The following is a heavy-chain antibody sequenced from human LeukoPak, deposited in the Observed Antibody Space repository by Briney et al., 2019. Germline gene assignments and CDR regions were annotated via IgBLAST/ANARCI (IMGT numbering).Heavy chain of an antibody. CDR3: ARDKSRQQLPPTSDY. CDR1: GYTFTIYY. J-gene: IGHJ4*02. D-gene: IGHD6-13*01. Sequence: ASVKVSCKASGYTFTIYYMHWVQHAPGQGLEWMGIINPSGGSTSYAQKFQGRVTMTRDTSTSTVYMELSSLRSEDTAVYYCARDKSRQQLPPTSDYWGQGTLVTVSS. CDR2: INPSGGST. V-gene: IGHV1-46*03.